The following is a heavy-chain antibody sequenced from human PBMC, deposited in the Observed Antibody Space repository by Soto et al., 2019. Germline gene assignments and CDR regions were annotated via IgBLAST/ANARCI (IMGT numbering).Heavy chain of an antibody. CDR2: ISGSGGST. D-gene: IGHD6-13*01. CDR3: AKDPGYSSSWYYFDY. CDR1: GFTFSSYA. J-gene: IGHJ4*02. Sequence: GGSLRLSCAASGFTFSSYAMSWVRQAPGKGLEWVSAISGSGGSTYYADSVKGRFTISRDNSKNTLYLQMNSLRAEDTAVYYCAKDPGYSSSWYYFDYWGQGTLVTVSS. V-gene: IGHV3-23*01.